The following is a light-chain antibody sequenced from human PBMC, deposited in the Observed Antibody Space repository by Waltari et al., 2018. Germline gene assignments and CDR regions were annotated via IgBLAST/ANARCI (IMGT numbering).Light chain of an antibody. Sequence: QSALTQPASVSGSPGQSITISCTGTSSDIASYNLVSWYQQHPGKAPKLIIYEANKRPSGVSSRFSGSKSGNTASLTISRPQAEDEANYYCYAYAGTRGVFGTGTKVTVL. V-gene: IGLV2-23*01. CDR1: SSDIASYNL. CDR2: EAN. CDR3: YAYAGTRGV. J-gene: IGLJ1*01.